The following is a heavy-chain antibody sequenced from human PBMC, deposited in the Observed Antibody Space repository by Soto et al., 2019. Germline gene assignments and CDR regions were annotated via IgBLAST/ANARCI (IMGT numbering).Heavy chain of an antibody. D-gene: IGHD4-17*01. J-gene: IGHJ3*02. CDR2: IYYSGRT. CDR1: GGSMSRGGYY. CDR3: ASFHYYDDLGHAFDI. Sequence: QVQLQESGPGLVKPLQTLSLTCTVSGGSMSRGGYYWSSIRQHPGKGLEWIGYIYYSGRTYYIPSAKSRVTISVATSKNQFSLKLSSVTAADTALYYCASFHYYDDLGHAFDICGQGTMVTVSS. V-gene: IGHV4-31*03.